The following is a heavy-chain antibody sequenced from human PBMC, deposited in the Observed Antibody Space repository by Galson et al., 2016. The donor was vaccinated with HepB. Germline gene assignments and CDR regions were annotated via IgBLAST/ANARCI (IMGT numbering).Heavy chain of an antibody. D-gene: IGHD2-21*01. CDR1: GDSVSGTNY. Sequence: SETLSLTCAVSGDSVSGTNYWSWVRQSPGTGLEWIGEIYHSGATNYNPSLKSRVTLSVDNPNNPLSMGLTSGTAADTAVYSCVRHWGGGVCYRAFGVWGQGTMVTVSS. V-gene: IGHV4-4*02. CDR2: IYHSGAT. J-gene: IGHJ3*01. CDR3: VRHWGGGVCYRAFGV.